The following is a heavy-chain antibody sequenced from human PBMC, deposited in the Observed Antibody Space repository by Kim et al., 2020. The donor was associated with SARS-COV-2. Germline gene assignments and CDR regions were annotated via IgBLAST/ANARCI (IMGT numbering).Heavy chain of an antibody. V-gene: IGHV3-30*02. CDR3: AKDLSSGWSSDAFDI. J-gene: IGHJ3*02. D-gene: IGHD6-19*01. Sequence: DSVKGRLTISRDNSKNTLYLQMNSLRAEDTAVYYCAKDLSSGWSSDAFDIWGQGTMVTVSS.